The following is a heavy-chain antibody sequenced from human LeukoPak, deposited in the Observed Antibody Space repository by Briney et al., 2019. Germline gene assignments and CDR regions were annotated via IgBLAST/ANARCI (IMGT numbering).Heavy chain of an antibody. CDR1: AGFVSNSNYY. Sequence: PSETLSLTCTVSAGFVSNSNYYWGWIRQPPGKGLEWIGSIYYSGSTNYNPSLKSRVTISVDTSKNQFSLKLSSVTAADTAVYYCARGNRYSGSYPGLYYFDYWGQGTLVTVSS. CDR3: ARGNRYSGSYPGLYYFDY. CDR2: IYYSGST. J-gene: IGHJ4*02. D-gene: IGHD1-26*01. V-gene: IGHV4-39*07.